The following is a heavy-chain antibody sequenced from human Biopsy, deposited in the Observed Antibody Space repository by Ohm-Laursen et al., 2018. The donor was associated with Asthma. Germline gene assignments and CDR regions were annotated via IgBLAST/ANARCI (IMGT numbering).Heavy chain of an antibody. V-gene: IGHV3-30*01. J-gene: IGHJ3*02. CDR1: GFSFSNFA. D-gene: IGHD1-1*01. CDR3: VRDGTDDAFDI. Sequence: SLRLSCAASGFSFSNFAIHWVRQAPGKGLEWVAVISKDASTQDYADSVKGRFTMARDNSKNTLDLQMNSLREEDTAVYYCVRDGTDDAFDIWGQGTVVSVSS. CDR2: ISKDASTQ.